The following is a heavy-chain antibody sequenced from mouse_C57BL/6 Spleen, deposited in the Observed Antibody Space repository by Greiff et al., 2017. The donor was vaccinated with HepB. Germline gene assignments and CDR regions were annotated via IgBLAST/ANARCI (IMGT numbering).Heavy chain of an antibody. CDR3: ARHTGLLPFAY. CDR1: EYEFPSHD. CDR2: INSDGGRT. J-gene: IGHJ3*01. D-gene: IGHD2-3*01. Sequence: EVMLVESGGGLVQPGESLKLSCESYEYEFPSHDMSWVRKTPEKRLELVAAINSDGGRTYYPDTMERRFIISRDNTKKTLYMQMSRLRSEDTAFYCCARHTGLLPFAYWGQGTLVTVSA. V-gene: IGHV5-2*01.